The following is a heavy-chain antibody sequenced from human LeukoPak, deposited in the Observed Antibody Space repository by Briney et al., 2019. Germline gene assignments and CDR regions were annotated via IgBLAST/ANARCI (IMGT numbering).Heavy chain of an antibody. J-gene: IGHJ6*03. CDR2: INHSGST. V-gene: IGHV4-34*01. Sequence: SETLSLTCAVYGGSFSGYYWSWIRQPPGKGLEWIGEINHSGSTNYNPALKSRVTISADTSNNQFSLKLSSVTAADTAVYYCARIRTRVSTYYYYVDVWGKGTKVTISS. CDR1: GGSFSGYY. D-gene: IGHD4-17*01. CDR3: ARIRTRVSTYYYYVDV.